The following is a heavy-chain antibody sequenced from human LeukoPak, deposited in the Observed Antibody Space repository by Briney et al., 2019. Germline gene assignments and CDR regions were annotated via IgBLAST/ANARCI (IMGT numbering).Heavy chain of an antibody. CDR2: IYHSGST. V-gene: IGHV4-30-2*01. CDR3: ARARGSINFDY. CDR1: GGSISSGGYS. Sequence: SQTLSLTCAVSGGSISSGGYSWSWIRQPPGKGLEWIGYIYHSGSTYYNPSLKSRVTISVDRSKNQFSLKLSSVTAADMAVYYCARARGSINFDYWGQGTLVTVSS. J-gene: IGHJ4*02. D-gene: IGHD3-10*01.